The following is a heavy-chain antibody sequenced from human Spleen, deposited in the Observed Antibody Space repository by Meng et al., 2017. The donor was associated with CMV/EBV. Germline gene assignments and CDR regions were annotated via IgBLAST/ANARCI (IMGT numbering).Heavy chain of an antibody. CDR1: GYTFTSYY. D-gene: IGHD2-2*01. CDR3: ASSQTIYPFCSSSTCAYWFQYGMDV. Sequence: ASVKVSCKASGYTFTSYYIHWVRQAPGQGLEWMGIINPSGGSTNYAQKFQGRVTMTTDTSTTTAYLELRSLRPDDTAVYYCASSQTIYPFCSSSTCAYWFQYGMDVWGQGTTVTVSS. J-gene: IGHJ6*02. V-gene: IGHV1-46*01. CDR2: INPSGGST.